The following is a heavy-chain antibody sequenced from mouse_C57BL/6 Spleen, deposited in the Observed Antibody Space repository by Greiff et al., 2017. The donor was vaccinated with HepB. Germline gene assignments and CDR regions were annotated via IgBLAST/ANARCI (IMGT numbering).Heavy chain of an antibody. CDR1: GYTFTDYY. Sequence: VQLQQSGPVLVKPGASVKMSCKASGYTFTDYYMNWVKQSHGKSLEWIGVINPYNGGTSYNQKFKGKATLTVDKSSSTAYMELNSLTSEDSAVYYCARGDYGYGDYYAMDYWGQGTSVTVSS. D-gene: IGHD2-2*01. CDR2: INPYNGGT. V-gene: IGHV1-19*01. CDR3: ARGDYGYGDYYAMDY. J-gene: IGHJ4*01.